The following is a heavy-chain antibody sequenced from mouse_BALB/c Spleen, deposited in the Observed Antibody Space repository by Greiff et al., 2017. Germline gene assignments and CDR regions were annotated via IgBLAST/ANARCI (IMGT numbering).Heavy chain of an antibody. D-gene: IGHD2-10*01. J-gene: IGHJ4*01. CDR2: ISYDGSN. V-gene: IGHV3-6*02. CDR1: GYSITSGYY. Sequence: EVQVVESGPGLVKPSQSLSLTCSVTGYSITSGYYWNWIRQFPGNKLEWMGYISYDGSNNYNPSLKNRISITRDTSKNQFFLKLNSVTTEDTATYYCARQDAYSSMDYWGQGTSVTVSS. CDR3: ARQDAYSSMDY.